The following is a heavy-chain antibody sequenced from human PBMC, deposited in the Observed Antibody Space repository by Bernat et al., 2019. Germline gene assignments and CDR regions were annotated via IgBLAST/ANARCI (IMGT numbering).Heavy chain of an antibody. CDR1: GFRFSSHS. CDR2: ISTSSDTK. Sequence: EVQLVESGGGLVQPGGSLRLSCAASGFRFSSHSMNWVRQAPGKGLEWVSHISTSSDTKYYADSVEGRFTISRDNARSSAYLEMHSLTAEDTAVYYCARGIYGSGSYNYRLDPWGQGTLVTVSS. D-gene: IGHD3-10*01. J-gene: IGHJ5*02. CDR3: ARGIYGSGSYNYRLDP. V-gene: IGHV3-48*01.